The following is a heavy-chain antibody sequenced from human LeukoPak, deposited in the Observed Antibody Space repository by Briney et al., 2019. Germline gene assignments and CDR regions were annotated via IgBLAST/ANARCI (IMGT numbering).Heavy chain of an antibody. CDR2: IYYSGST. Sequence: SETLSLTCTVSGASFSSSTYYWGWIRQPPGKGQEWIGSIYYSGSTYYDPSLKSRVTMSVDTSKNQFSLKLSSVIAADTAVYYCARHAGGISATGTRPLDYWGQGTLVTVSS. J-gene: IGHJ4*02. CDR1: GASFSSSTYY. D-gene: IGHD6-13*01. V-gene: IGHV4-39*01. CDR3: ARHAGGISATGTRPLDY.